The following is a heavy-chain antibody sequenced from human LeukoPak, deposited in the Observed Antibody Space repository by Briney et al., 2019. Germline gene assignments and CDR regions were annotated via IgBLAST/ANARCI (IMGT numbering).Heavy chain of an antibody. CDR3: ARGLREERGFFDY. D-gene: IGHD1-26*01. Sequence: SETLSLTCTVSTYSISSGYYWGWIRQPPGKGLEWIGNIYHNGNTYYNPSLKSRVTISVDTSKKQFSLKLRTATAADTAVYYYARGLREERGFFDYWGQGTLVTVSS. V-gene: IGHV4-38-2*02. CDR2: IYHNGNT. CDR1: TYSISSGYY. J-gene: IGHJ4*02.